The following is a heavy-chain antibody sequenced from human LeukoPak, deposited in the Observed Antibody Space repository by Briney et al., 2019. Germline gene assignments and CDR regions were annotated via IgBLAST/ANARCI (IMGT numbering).Heavy chain of an antibody. D-gene: IGHD2-21*02. J-gene: IGHJ6*02. CDR1: GFTFSSYS. CDR3: ARDGIVVVTAIPAYYYYGMDV. V-gene: IGHV3-21*01. CDR2: ISSSSGYI. Sequence: GGSLRLSCAASGFTFSSYSMNWVRQAPGKGLEWVSSISSSSGYIYYADSVKGRFTISRDNAKNSLYLQMNSLRAEDTAVYYCARDGIVVVTAIPAYYYYGMDVWGQGTTVTVSS.